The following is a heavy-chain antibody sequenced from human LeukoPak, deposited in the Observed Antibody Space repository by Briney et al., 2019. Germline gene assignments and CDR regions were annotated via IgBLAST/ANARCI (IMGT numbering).Heavy chain of an antibody. V-gene: IGHV3-21*01. J-gene: IGHJ4*02. Sequence: GGSLRLSCAASGFTFSSYSMNWVRQAPGRGLEWVSSISSSSSYIYYADSVKGRFTISRDNAKNSLYLQMNSLRAEDTAVYYCARDGTTGTVDYWGQGTLVTVSS. CDR2: ISSSSSYI. CDR3: ARDGTTGTVDY. D-gene: IGHD1-1*01. CDR1: GFTFSSYS.